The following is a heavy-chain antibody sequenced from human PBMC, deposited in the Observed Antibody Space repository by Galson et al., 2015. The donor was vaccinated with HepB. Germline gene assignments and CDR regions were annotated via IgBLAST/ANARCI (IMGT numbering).Heavy chain of an antibody. CDR1: GFSLSTSGMC. CDR2: IDWDDDK. V-gene: IGHV2-70*11. CDR3: ARTTYYYDSSGLLRYYGMDV. D-gene: IGHD3-22*01. Sequence: PALVKPTQTLTLTCTFSGFSLSTSGMCVSWIRQPPGKALEWLARIDWDDDKYYSTSLKTRLTISKDTSKNQVVLTMTNMDPVDTATYYCARTTYYYDSSGLLRYYGMDVWGQGTTVTVSS. J-gene: IGHJ6*02.